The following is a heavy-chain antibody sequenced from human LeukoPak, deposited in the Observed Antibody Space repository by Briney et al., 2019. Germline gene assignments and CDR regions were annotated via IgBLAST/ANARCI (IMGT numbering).Heavy chain of an antibody. V-gene: IGHV3-23*01. D-gene: IGHD6-19*01. CDR3: AKSRSVADAFDI. CDR1: GVSVSTYA. Sequence: GGSLRLSCAASGVSVSTYAMSWVRQVPGKGLKWVSAITGSDDATYHADSVKGRFTIARDRSKNTLYLEMNGLRAEDTAVYHCAKSRSVADAFDIWGHGAMVTVSS. CDR2: ITGSDDAT. J-gene: IGHJ3*02.